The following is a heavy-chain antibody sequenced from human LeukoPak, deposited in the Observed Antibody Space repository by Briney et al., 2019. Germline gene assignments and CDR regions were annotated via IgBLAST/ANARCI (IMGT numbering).Heavy chain of an antibody. Sequence: GGSLRLSCAASGFTFRTYDMHWVRQAPGKGLDWVALISYDGSNKYYADSVRGRFTISTDNSKNTLYLQMNSLRAEDTAVYYCARESTLDYDFWSKDYYYMDVWGKGTTVTVSS. V-gene: IGHV3-30-3*01. D-gene: IGHD3-3*01. CDR1: GFTFRTYD. CDR2: ISYDGSNK. J-gene: IGHJ6*03. CDR3: ARESTLDYDFWSKDYYYMDV.